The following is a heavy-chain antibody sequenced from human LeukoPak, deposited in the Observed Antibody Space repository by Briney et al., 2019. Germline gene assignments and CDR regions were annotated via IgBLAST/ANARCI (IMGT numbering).Heavy chain of an antibody. J-gene: IGHJ6*02. CDR3: AKGHYDILTGYPGVDV. D-gene: IGHD3-9*01. CDR1: GFTFSSYA. Sequence: GGSLRLSCAASGFTFSSYAMSWVRQAPGKGLEWVAVISYDGSNKYYADSVKGRFTISRDNSKNTLYLQMNSLRAEDTAVYYCAKGHYDILTGYPGVDVWGQGTTVTVSS. CDR2: ISYDGSNK. V-gene: IGHV3-30*18.